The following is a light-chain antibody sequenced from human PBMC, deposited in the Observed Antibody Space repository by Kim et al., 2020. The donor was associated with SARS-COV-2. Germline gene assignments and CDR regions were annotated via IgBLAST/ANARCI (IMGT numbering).Light chain of an antibody. CDR1: QSVSSN. Sequence: SPGERATLSCRARQSVSSNLACYQHKPGQAPRLLIYGASTRATGIPASFSGSGSGTEFTLTISSLQSEDFAVDYCQQYNNWPPLTFGGGTKVDIK. V-gene: IGKV3-15*01. J-gene: IGKJ4*01. CDR2: GAS. CDR3: QQYNNWPPLT.